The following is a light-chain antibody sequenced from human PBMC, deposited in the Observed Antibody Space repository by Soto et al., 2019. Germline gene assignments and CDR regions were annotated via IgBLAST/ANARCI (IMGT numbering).Light chain of an antibody. J-gene: IGKJ5*01. CDR1: QSVGTK. V-gene: IGKV3-15*01. CDR3: HQYDNWFPFT. Sequence: EVVMTQSPATLSVSPGERATLSCRASQSVGTKLGWYQQRPGQAPSLLIYGASTRATGVPARFSGSGSGTEFTLTISSLQSQDSAIYYCHQYDNWFPFTFGQGTRLEIK. CDR2: GAS.